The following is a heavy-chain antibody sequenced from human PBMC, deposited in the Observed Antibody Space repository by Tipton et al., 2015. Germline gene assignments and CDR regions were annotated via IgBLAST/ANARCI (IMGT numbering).Heavy chain of an antibody. CDR1: GFTFDDYT. CDR2: ISWDGGST. D-gene: IGHD3-10*01. J-gene: IGHJ6*02. CDR3: AKGHRRGGAYYYCAMDV. Sequence: SLRLSCAASGFTFDDYTMHWVRQAPGKGLEWVSLISWDGGSTYYADSVRGRFTISRDNSKNSLYLQMNSLRTEDTALYYCAKGHRRGGAYYYCAMDVWGQGTTVTVSS. V-gene: IGHV3-43*01.